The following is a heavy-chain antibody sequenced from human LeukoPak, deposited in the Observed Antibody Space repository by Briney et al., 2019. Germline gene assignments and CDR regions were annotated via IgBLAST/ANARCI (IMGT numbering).Heavy chain of an antibody. CDR2: IYYSGST. V-gene: IGHV4-59*08. Sequence: SGTLSLTCTVSGGSISSYYWSWIRQPPGKGLEWIGYIYYSGSTNYNPSLKSRVTISVDTSKDQFSLKLSSVTAADTAVYYCARRSYGHDAFDIWGQGTMVTVSS. CDR3: ARRSYGHDAFDI. J-gene: IGHJ3*02. CDR1: GGSISSYY. D-gene: IGHD5-18*01.